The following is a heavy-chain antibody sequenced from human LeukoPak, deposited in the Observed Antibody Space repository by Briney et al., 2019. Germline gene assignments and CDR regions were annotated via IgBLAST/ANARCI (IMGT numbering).Heavy chain of an antibody. J-gene: IGHJ4*02. V-gene: IGHV4-31*03. CDR3: ARAEVGATLFDY. CDR1: GGSISSGGYY. CDR2: IYYSGST. D-gene: IGHD1-26*01. Sequence: SETLSLTCTVSGGSISSGGYYWSWIRQNPGKGLEWIGYIYYSGSTYYNPSLKSRVTISVDTSKNQFSLKLSSVTAADTAVYYCARAEVGATLFDYWGQGTLVTVSS.